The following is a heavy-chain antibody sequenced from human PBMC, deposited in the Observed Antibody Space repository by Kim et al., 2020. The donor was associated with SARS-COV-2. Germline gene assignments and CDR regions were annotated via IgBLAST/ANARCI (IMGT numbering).Heavy chain of an antibody. Sequence: GGSLRLSCAASGFTFSDYYMSWIRQAPGKGLEWVSYISSSGSTIYYADSVKGRFTISRDNAKNSLYLQMNSLRAEDTAVYYCAREAPKYYDILTGYSRAYYFDYWGQGTLVTVSS. CDR3: AREAPKYYDILTGYSRAYYFDY. CDR1: GFTFSDYY. D-gene: IGHD3-9*01. CDR2: ISSSGSTI. J-gene: IGHJ4*02. V-gene: IGHV3-11*01.